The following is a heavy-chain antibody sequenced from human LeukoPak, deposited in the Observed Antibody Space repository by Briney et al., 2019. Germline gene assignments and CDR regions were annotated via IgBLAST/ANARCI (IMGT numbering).Heavy chain of an antibody. J-gene: IGHJ5*02. Sequence: GGSLRLSCAASGFTFSDYYMSWIRPAAGKGLEWLASIINSGDTRKYADSVTGRFTISRDNAKNSVFLQMNSLRAEDSGVYYCARDVRGRTPLKLGMKWFDPWGQGTRVTVSS. CDR3: ARDVRGRTPLKLGMKWFDP. CDR2: IINSGDTR. D-gene: IGHD7-27*01. V-gene: IGHV3-11*01. CDR1: GFTFSDYY.